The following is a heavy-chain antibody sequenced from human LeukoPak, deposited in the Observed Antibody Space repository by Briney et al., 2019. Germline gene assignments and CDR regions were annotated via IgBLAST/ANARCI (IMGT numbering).Heavy chain of an antibody. V-gene: IGHV3-7*01. CDR1: GFTFSSYW. J-gene: IGHJ4*02. CDR2: IKTDGSQI. D-gene: IGHD7-27*01. Sequence: GGSLRLSCVACGFTFSSYWMSWVRQAPGKGVEWVANIKTDGSQINYMDSVKGRFTISRDNAKNSLYLQMNSLRAEDTAVYYCARDLNWETYWGQGTLVSVSS. CDR3: ARDLNWETY.